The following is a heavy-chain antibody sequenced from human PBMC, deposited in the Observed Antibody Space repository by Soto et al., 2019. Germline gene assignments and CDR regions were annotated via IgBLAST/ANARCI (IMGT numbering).Heavy chain of an antibody. CDR3: ARARADVAPNWFDP. J-gene: IGHJ5*02. Sequence: QVLLVQSGAEVTKPGASVKVSCKASGYTFTAYYIHWVRQAPGQGLQWMGWINPNSGATSFAQKFQGWVTMNRDTSITTVYMELNRLISDDTAVYYCARARADVAPNWFDPWGQGTLVTVSS. CDR2: INPNSGAT. V-gene: IGHV1-2*04. D-gene: IGHD5-12*01. CDR1: GYTFTAYY.